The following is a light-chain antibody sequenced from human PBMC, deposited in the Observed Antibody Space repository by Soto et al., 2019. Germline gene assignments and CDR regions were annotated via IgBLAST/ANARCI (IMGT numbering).Light chain of an antibody. CDR3: QLYNIWPLT. CDR1: QSLNGF. J-gene: IGKJ5*01. CDR2: DAS. Sequence: EIVMTQSPATLSVSPGERATLSCRASQSLNGFLAWYQHKPGQAPRLLMYDASTRATGVPARFSGSGSGTESTLTISSWQSHHFAVFSFQLYNIWPLTFGQGTRLEIK. V-gene: IGKV3-15*01.